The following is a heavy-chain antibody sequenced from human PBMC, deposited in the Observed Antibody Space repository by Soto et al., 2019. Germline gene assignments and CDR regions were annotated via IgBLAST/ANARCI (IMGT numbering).Heavy chain of an antibody. CDR3: AKDGLQDVNSGYYYFLDQ. V-gene: IGHV3-30*18. J-gene: IGHJ4*02. D-gene: IGHD3-22*01. CDR2: ISYDGSNK. CDR1: GFSFRSYD. Sequence: QVQLVESGGSVVQPGRSLRLSCAASGFSFRSYDIHWVRQAPGKGLEWVSVISYDGSNKNYADSVKGRFTISRDNSKSTLYLQMNSLRAEDTAVYFCAKDGLQDVNSGYYYFLDQWGQGTLVTVSS.